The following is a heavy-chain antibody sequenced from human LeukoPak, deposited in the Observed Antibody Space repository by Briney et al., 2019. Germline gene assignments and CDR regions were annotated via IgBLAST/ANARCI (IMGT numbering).Heavy chain of an antibody. D-gene: IGHD3-10*01. CDR1: GGTFSSYA. V-gene: IGHV1-69*13. J-gene: IGHJ6*03. CDR3: ARVEEGYGSGRRGNFYYYYMDV. Sequence: ASVKVSCKASGGTFSSYAISWVRQAPGQGLEWMGGIIPIFGTANYAQKFQGRVTITADESTSTAYMELSSLRSEDTAVYYCARVEEGYGSGRRGNFYYYYMDVWGKGTTVTISS. CDR2: IIPIFGTA.